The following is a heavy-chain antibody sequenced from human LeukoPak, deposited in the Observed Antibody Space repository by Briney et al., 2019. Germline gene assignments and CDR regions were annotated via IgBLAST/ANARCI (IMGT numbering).Heavy chain of an antibody. V-gene: IGHV3-7*01. CDR3: GRPDY. CDR1: GLSVSGYW. CDR2: IKQDGSEK. Sequence: AGGSLRLSCAASGLSVSGYWLTWVRQAPGKGLEWVANIKQDGSEKNYVDSVKGRFTISRDNADNSLYLEMTNLRAEDTAVYYCGRPDYWGQGTLVTVSS. J-gene: IGHJ4*02.